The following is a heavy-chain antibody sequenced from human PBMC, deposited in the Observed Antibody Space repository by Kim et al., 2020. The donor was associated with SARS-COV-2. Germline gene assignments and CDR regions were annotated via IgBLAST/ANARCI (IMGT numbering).Heavy chain of an antibody. J-gene: IGHJ4*02. Sequence: STYYAASVKGRFTISRDIPKDTIYLQMNSLRAEDTAVYYCSSSTVGAYFDYWGQGSLVTVSS. CDR3: SSSTVGAYFDY. V-gene: IGHV3-53*01. D-gene: IGHD1-26*01. CDR2: ST.